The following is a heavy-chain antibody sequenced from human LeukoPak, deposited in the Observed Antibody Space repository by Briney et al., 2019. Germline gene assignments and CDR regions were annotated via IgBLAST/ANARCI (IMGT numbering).Heavy chain of an antibody. D-gene: IGHD3-3*01. V-gene: IGHV1-69*13. CDR1: GGTFSSYA. Sequence: SVKVSCKASGGTFSSYAISWVRQAPGQGLEWMGGIIPIFGTANYAQKFQGRVTITADESTSTAYMELSSLRSEDTAVYYCARGTPVYYDFWSGKGVDYWGQGTLVTVSS. CDR3: ARGTPVYYDFWSGKGVDY. J-gene: IGHJ4*02. CDR2: IIPIFGTA.